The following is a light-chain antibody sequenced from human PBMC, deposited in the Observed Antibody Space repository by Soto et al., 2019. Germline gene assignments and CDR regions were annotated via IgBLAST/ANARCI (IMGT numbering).Light chain of an antibody. Sequence: DIQMTQSPSSLSASVGDRVTITCRASQSISSHLNWFQHKPGKAPKLLIYSASTLQSGVPSRFSGSASGTDFTLTISSLQPEDFATYNCQQTYTIPLTFGGGTKVDIK. J-gene: IGKJ4*01. CDR1: QSISSH. CDR3: QQTYTIPLT. CDR2: SAS. V-gene: IGKV1-39*01.